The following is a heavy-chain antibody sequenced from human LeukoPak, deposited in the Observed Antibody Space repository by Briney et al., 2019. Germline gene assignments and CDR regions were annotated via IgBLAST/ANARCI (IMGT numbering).Heavy chain of an antibody. V-gene: IGHV3-74*01. J-gene: IGHJ4*02. CDR3: AKDLEDYDSSGYRFDY. D-gene: IGHD3-22*01. CDR2: INSDGSWT. Sequence: GGSLRLSCAASGNYWMHWVRQAPGKGLVWVSHINSDGSWTSYADSVKGRFTISKDNAKNALYLQMNSLRAEDTAVYYCAKDLEDYDSSGYRFDYWGQGTLVTVSS. CDR1: GNYW.